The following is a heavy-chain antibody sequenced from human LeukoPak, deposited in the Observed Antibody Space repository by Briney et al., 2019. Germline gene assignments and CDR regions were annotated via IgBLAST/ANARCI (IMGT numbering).Heavy chain of an antibody. CDR1: GFTFSSYW. J-gene: IGHJ4*02. CDR3: AREPPYFKLLWFGERFDY. Sequence: GGSLRLSCAASGFTFSSYWMSWVRQAPGKGLEWVANIKQDGSEKYYVDSVKGRFTISRDNAKNSLYLQMNSLRAEDTAVYYCAREPPYFKLLWFGERFDYWGQGTLVTVSS. V-gene: IGHV3-7*01. D-gene: IGHD3-10*01. CDR2: IKQDGSEK.